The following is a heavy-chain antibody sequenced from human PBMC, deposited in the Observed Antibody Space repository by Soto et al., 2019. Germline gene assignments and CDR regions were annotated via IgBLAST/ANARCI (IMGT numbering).Heavy chain of an antibody. CDR3: AKALPTVGATPVDP. CDR1: GFTFSSYG. J-gene: IGHJ5*02. Sequence: GGSLRLSCAASGFTFSSYGMHWVLQAPGKGLEWVAVISYDGSNKYYADSLTGRFTISRDNSKNTLYLQMNSLRAEDTAVYYYAKALPTVGATPVDPWGQGTLVTVSS. D-gene: IGHD1-26*01. V-gene: IGHV3-30*18. CDR2: ISYDGSNK.